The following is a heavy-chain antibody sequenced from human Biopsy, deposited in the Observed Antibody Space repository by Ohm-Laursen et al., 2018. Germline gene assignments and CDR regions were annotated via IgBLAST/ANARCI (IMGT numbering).Heavy chain of an antibody. CDR1: GGSFRGYF. D-gene: IGHD6-13*01. J-gene: IGHJ6*02. Sequence: SDTLSLTCAVYGGSFRGYFLSLIRQPPREGLGWICEVKHSGSTQKNPSPQSRGTISGDTSQNQFFLKLTSVTAADTAVYYCARGLLKTKYTTSWYGLATYPKPSGYYYWGLDVWGQGTTVTVSS. CDR3: ARGLLKTKYTTSWYGLATYPKPSGYYYWGLDV. CDR2: VKHSGST. V-gene: IGHV4-34*04.